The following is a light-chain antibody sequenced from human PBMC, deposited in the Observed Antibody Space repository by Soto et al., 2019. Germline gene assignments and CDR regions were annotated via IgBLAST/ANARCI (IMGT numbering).Light chain of an antibody. Sequence: DIVMTQSPDSLAVSLGERATINCKSSQSVLYSSNNKNYLAWYQQKPGQSPKLLIFWASTRESGVPDRFSGSGSGTDFTLTISSLQAEDVAVYYCLQYYNTPLTFGGGTKVEI. CDR3: LQYYNTPLT. CDR2: WAS. V-gene: IGKV4-1*01. J-gene: IGKJ4*01. CDR1: QSVLYSSNNKNY.